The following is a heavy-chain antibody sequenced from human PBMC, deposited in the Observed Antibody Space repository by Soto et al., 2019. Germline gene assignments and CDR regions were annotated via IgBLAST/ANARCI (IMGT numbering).Heavy chain of an antibody. Sequence: PSETLSLTCAVYGGSFSGYYWSWIRQPPGKGLEWIGEINHSGRTNYNPSLKSRVTISVDTSKSQFSLKLSSVTAADTAVYYCARGRKYYDFWSGYSHPRYYFNYWGQGTLVTVSS. D-gene: IGHD3-3*01. CDR2: INHSGRT. CDR3: ARGRKYYDFWSGYSHPRYYFNY. J-gene: IGHJ4*02. CDR1: GGSFSGYY. V-gene: IGHV4-34*01.